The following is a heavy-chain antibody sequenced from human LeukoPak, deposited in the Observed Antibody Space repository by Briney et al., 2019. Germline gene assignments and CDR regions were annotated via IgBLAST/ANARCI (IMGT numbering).Heavy chain of an antibody. CDR2: IIPIFGTA. CDR1: GGTFSSYA. CDR3: ARAPKNYDILTGYYYYYMDV. D-gene: IGHD3-9*01. J-gene: IGHJ6*03. Sequence: SVKVSCKASGGTFSSYAISWVRQAPGQGLEWMGGIIPIFGTANYAQKFQGRVTITTDESTSTAYMELSSLRSEDTAVYYCARAPKNYDILTGYYYYYMDVWGKGTTITVSS. V-gene: IGHV1-69*05.